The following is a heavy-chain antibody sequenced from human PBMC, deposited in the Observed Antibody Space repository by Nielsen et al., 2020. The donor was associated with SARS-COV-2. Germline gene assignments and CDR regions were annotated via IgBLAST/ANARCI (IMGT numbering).Heavy chain of an antibody. Sequence: GESLKISCAASGFTFSSYGMHWVRQAPGKGLEWVAVISYDGSNKYYADSVKGRFTISRDNSKNTLYLQMNSLRAEDTAVYYCAKDSPPTYYDYVWGSYRYSYFDYWGQGTLVTVSS. J-gene: IGHJ4*02. V-gene: IGHV3-30*18. CDR1: GFTFSSYG. D-gene: IGHD3-16*02. CDR3: AKDSPPTYYDYVWGSYRYSYFDY. CDR2: ISYDGSNK.